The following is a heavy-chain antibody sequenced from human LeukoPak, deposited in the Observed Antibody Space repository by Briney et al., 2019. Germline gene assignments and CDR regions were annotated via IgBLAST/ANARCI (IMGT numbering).Heavy chain of an antibody. CDR2: ISYDGSNK. CDR1: GFTFSSYG. D-gene: IGHD1-20*01. V-gene: IGHV3-30-3*01. CDR3: ARDVANYNWNDGGIDY. Sequence: PGRSLRLSCAASGFTFSSYGMHWVRQAPGKGLEWVAVISYDGSNKYYADSVKGRFTISRDNSKNTLYLQMNSLRAEDTAVYYCARDVANYNWNDGGIDYWGQGTLVTVSS. J-gene: IGHJ4*02.